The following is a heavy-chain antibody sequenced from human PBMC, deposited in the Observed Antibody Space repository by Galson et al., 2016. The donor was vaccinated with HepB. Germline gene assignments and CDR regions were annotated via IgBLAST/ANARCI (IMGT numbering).Heavy chain of an antibody. CDR1: GGSFSGYY. CDR3: ARPNGYYYLSSVRGHFQH. CDR2: IDHSGTT. Sequence: TLSLPCAVYGGSFSGYYWSWIRQPPGKGLEWIGHIDHSGTTYYNPSLESRGTLSVDTSKNPFSLNLTSLTAADTAVYYCARPNGYYYLSSVRGHFQHWGQGTLVTVSS. V-gene: IGHV4-34*01. J-gene: IGHJ1*01. D-gene: IGHD3-22*01.